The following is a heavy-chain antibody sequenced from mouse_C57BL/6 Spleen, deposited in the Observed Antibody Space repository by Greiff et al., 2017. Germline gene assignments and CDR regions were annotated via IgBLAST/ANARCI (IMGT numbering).Heavy chain of an antibody. Sequence: QVQLKQSGAELVKPGASVKISCKASGYAFSSYWMNWVKQRPGKGLEWIGQIYPGDGDTNYNGKFKGKATLTADKSSSTAYMQLSSLTSEDSAVYFCARSGADYGSPWFAYWGQGTLVTVSA. D-gene: IGHD1-1*01. V-gene: IGHV1-80*01. CDR3: ARSGADYGSPWFAY. CDR2: IYPGDGDT. J-gene: IGHJ3*01. CDR1: GYAFSSYW.